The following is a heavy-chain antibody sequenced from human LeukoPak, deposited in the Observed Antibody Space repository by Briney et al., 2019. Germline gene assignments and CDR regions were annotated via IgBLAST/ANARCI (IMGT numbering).Heavy chain of an antibody. CDR2: IKQDGSEK. Sequence: GGSLRLSCAASGFTFSSYWMSWVRQAPGKGLEWVANIKQDGSEKYYVDSVKGRFTISRDNAKNSLYLQMNSLRAEDTAVYYCARDYGGNPGHFDYWGQGTLVTVSS. D-gene: IGHD4-23*01. CDR3: ARDYGGNPGHFDY. CDR1: GFTFSSYW. J-gene: IGHJ4*02. V-gene: IGHV3-7*01.